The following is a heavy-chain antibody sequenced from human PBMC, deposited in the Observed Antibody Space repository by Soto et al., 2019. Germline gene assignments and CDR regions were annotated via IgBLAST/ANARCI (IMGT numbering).Heavy chain of an antibody. J-gene: IGHJ4*02. V-gene: IGHV1-2*02. D-gene: IGHD2-21*01. Sequence: QVQLVQSGAEVKKPGASVKVSCKASGYTFTDYYLHWVRQAPGQGLESMGWINPNTGDTNYAQKFQGRVTRTRDTSISTAYMELRRLTSDDTSMYHCAILRLVRPTENDWGQGTLVTVSS. CDR3: AILRLVRPTEND. CDR2: INPNTGDT. CDR1: GYTFTDYY.